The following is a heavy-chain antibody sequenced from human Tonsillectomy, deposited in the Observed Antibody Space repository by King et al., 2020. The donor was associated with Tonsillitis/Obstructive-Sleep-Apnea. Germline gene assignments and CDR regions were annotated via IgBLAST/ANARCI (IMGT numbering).Heavy chain of an antibody. J-gene: IGHJ1*01. D-gene: IGHD3-3*01. CDR2: INWNGGST. CDR3: ARDLTSVEWTEYFQH. CDR1: GFTFDDYG. V-gene: IGHV3-20*04. Sequence: DVQLVESGGGVVRPGGSLRLSCAASGFTFDDYGMSWVRQAPGKGLEWVSGINWNGGSTGYADSVKGRFTISRDNAKNSLYLQRNSLRAEDTALYYCARDLTSVEWTEYFQHWGQGTLVTVSS.